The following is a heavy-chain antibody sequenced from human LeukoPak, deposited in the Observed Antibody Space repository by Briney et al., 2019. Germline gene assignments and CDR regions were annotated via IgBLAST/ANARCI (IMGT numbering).Heavy chain of an antibody. D-gene: IGHD3-10*01. J-gene: IGHJ5*02. CDR1: GYTFSGYY. CDR3: ALIGDHAWFDP. CDR2: INPNSGGT. V-gene: IGHV1-2*02. Sequence: APVKASCKASGYTFSGYYIFWVRRAPGQGLEWMGWINPNSGGTNYAQEFQGRVTMTRDTSITTAYMELSTLRSDDTAVYYCALIGDHAWFDPWGQGTLVTVSS.